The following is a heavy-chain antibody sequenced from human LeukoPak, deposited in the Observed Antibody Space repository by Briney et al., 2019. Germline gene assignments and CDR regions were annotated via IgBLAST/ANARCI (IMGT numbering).Heavy chain of an antibody. J-gene: IGHJ4*02. CDR2: ISGSGTTI. CDR1: GFSFSSYE. CDR3: ARVSGMDY. V-gene: IGHV3-48*03. Sequence: GGPLRLSCAASGFSFSSYEMNWVRQAPGKGLEWVSYISGSGTTIYYADSVKGRFTISRDNAKNSLYLQMNSLRAEDTAVYYCARVSGMDYWGQGTLVTVSS.